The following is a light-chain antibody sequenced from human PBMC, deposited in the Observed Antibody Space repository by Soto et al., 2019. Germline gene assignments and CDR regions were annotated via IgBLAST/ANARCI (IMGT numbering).Light chain of an antibody. Sequence: EIVLTQSPGTLSLSPGERVTLSCRASQTVSSRYLAWYQQKPGQAPRLLMYGASNRATGIPDRFSGSGSGTDFTLTISRLEPEDFAVYFCQQYGRSPPFTFGQGTKVEIK. J-gene: IGKJ2*01. CDR1: QTVSSRY. CDR2: GAS. V-gene: IGKV3-20*01. CDR3: QQYGRSPPFT.